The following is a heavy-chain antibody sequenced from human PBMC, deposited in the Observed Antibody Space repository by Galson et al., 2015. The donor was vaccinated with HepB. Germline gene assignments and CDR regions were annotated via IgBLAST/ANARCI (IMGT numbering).Heavy chain of an antibody. J-gene: IGHJ6*02. CDR1: GFTFSGSA. Sequence: SLRLSCAASGFTFSGSAMHWVRQASGKGLEWVGRIRSKANSYATAYAASVKVRFTISRDDSKNTAYLQMNSLKTEDTSVYYCTRQLVRITIFGVVISLGGMDVWGQGTTVTVSS. CDR3: TRQLVRITIFGVVISLGGMDV. V-gene: IGHV3-73*01. D-gene: IGHD3-3*01. CDR2: IRSKANSYAT.